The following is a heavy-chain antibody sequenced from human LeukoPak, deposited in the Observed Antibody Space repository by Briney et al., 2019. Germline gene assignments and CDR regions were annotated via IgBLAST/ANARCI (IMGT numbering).Heavy chain of an antibody. Sequence: WGSLRLSCATSGFTFSNAWMNWVRQAPGKGLEWVGRIRSNSGGGTIDYAAPVKGRFTLSRDDSKTTLYLQMNSLQTEDTAVYYCATDFYDSTWGQGTLVTVSS. CDR1: GFTFSNAW. J-gene: IGHJ5*02. D-gene: IGHD3-22*01. CDR2: IRSNSGGGTI. V-gene: IGHV3-15*07. CDR3: ATDFYDST.